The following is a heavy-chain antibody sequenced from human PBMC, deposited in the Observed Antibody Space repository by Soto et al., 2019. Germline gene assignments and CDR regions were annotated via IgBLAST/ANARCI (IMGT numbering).Heavy chain of an antibody. D-gene: IGHD2-21*02. CDR3: ARNCGGDCYFDYAFDI. Sequence: SGTLSLTCTVSVGSVSSGSYYWSWIRQPPGKGLEWIGYIYYSGSTNYNPSLKSRVTISVDTSKNQFSLKLSSVTAADTAVYYCARNCGGDCYFDYAFDIWGQGTMVTVSS. V-gene: IGHV4-61*01. J-gene: IGHJ3*02. CDR2: IYYSGST. CDR1: VGSVSSGSYY.